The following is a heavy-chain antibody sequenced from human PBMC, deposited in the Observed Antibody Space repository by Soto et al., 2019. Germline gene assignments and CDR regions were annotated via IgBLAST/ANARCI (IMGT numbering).Heavy chain of an antibody. CDR3: NFFSGKAVAGLVGY. Sequence: QVQLVQSGAEVKKPGSSVKVSCKASGGTFSSHTISWVRQAPGQGLEWMGRIIPNLGIANNAQKLQGRVTITTDKSTRTAYMELRSLRSKATAVYYCNFFSGKAVAGLVGYWGQGTLVTVSS. V-gene: IGHV1-69*02. CDR2: IIPNLGIA. D-gene: IGHD6-19*01. CDR1: GGTFSSHT. J-gene: IGHJ4*02.